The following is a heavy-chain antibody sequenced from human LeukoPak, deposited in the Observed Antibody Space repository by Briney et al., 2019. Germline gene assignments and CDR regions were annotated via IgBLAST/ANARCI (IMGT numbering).Heavy chain of an antibody. CDR1: GYTFTGYY. D-gene: IGHD5-12*01. Sequence: ASVKVSCKASGYTFTGYYMHWVRQAPGQGLEWMGWINPNSGGTNYAQKLQGRATVTMDTSTTTVYMELGSLTSDDTAMYYCAKRPGYDRRLSSLDLWGQGTLVTVSS. CDR3: AKRPGYDRRLSSLDL. V-gene: IGHV1-2*02. J-gene: IGHJ4*02. CDR2: INPNSGGT.